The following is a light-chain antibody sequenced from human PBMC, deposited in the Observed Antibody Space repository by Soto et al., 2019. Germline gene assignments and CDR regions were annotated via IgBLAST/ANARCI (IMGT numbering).Light chain of an antibody. Sequence: EIVLTQSPATLSLSPGERATLSCRDSQSVSSYLAWYQQKPGQAPRLLIYDASNRTTGIPARFSGSGSGTDVTLTISSLEPEDFAVYYCQQRSNWPYTFGQGTKLEIK. CDR3: QQRSNWPYT. J-gene: IGKJ2*01. CDR1: QSVSSY. V-gene: IGKV3-11*01. CDR2: DAS.